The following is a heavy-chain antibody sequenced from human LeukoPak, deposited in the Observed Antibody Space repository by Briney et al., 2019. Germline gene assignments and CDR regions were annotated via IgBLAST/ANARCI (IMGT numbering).Heavy chain of an antibody. D-gene: IGHD2-21*02. Sequence: ASVKVSCKASGGTFSIYAISWVRQAPGQGLEWMGGIIPIFGTANYAQKFQGRVTITADESTSTAYMELSSLRSEDTAVYYCAREAGCGGDCYGRYFDLWGRGTLVTVSS. J-gene: IGHJ2*01. CDR1: GGTFSIYA. CDR3: AREAGCGGDCYGRYFDL. V-gene: IGHV1-69*01. CDR2: IIPIFGTA.